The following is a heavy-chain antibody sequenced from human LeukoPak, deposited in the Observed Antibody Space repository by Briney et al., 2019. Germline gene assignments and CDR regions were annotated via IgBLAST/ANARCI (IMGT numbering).Heavy chain of an antibody. D-gene: IGHD6-13*01. V-gene: IGHV3-21*01. Sequence: GGSLRLSCAASGFTFSSYSMDWVRQAPGKGLEWVSSISSSSSYIYYADSVKGRFTISRDNAKNSLYLQMNSLRAEDTAVYYCAKSGIAAAGTYDYWGQGTLVTVSS. J-gene: IGHJ4*02. CDR3: AKSGIAAAGTYDY. CDR2: ISSSSSYI. CDR1: GFTFSSYS.